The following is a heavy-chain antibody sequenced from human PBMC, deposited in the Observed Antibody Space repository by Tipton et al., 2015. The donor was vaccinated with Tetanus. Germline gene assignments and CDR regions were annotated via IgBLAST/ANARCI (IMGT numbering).Heavy chain of an antibody. V-gene: IGHV3-30*04. J-gene: IGHJ5*02. CDR1: GFTFSSYA. D-gene: IGHD3-3*01. CDR2: ISYDGSNK. CDR3: ARDRDDFWSGFNWFDP. Sequence: SLRLSCAASGFTFSSYAMHWVRQAPGKGLEWVAVISYDGSNKYYADSVKGRFTISRDNSKNTLYLQMNSLRAEDTAVYYCARDRDDFWSGFNWFDPWGQGTLVTVSS.